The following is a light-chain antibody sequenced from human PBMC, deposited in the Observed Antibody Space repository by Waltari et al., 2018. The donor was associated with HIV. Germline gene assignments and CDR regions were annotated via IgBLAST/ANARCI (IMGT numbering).Light chain of an antibody. CDR1: RSTIANDH. V-gene: IGLV1-47*01. CDR3: AAWDDSFVV. Sequence: QSVLTQPPSASGTPGQRVTVSCSGDRSTIANDHVYWFQQLPGTAPKLLIYRNNQRPSGVPDRFSGSKSGTSASLAISGLRSEDEADYYCAAWDDSFVVFGGGTKLTVL. CDR2: RNN. J-gene: IGLJ2*01.